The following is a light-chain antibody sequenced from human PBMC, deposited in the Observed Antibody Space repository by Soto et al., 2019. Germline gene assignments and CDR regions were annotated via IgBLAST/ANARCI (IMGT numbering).Light chain of an antibody. Sequence: QSMLSEPRAGRWTPGERVAVACSGNTANIGKNFVYWYQQLPGTAPRLLIYNNDRRPSWVPDRFSGSKSGTSASLAISGLRSEDEADYYCATWDDRQTARVFGTGTNVTAL. CDR3: ATWDDRQTARV. V-gene: IGLV1-47*02. CDR1: TANIGKNF. CDR2: NND. J-gene: IGLJ1*01.